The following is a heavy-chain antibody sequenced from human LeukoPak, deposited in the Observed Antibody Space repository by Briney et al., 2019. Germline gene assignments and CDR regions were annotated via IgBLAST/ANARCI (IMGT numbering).Heavy chain of an antibody. J-gene: IGHJ4*02. CDR2: IRGNGAST. D-gene: IGHD3-22*01. CDR3: ANHQADSSGYYPHFDY. Sequence: PGGSLRLSCAASGFSFSNFAMNWVRQAPGKGLEWVSSIRGNGASTYYAASVKGRFVISRDNSNNTLYLQMNSLSAEDTAVYYCANHQADSSGYYPHFDYWGQGTLVTVSS. V-gene: IGHV3-23*01. CDR1: GFSFSNFA.